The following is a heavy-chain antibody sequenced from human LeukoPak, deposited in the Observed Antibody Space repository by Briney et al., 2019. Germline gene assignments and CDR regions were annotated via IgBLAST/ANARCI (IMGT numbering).Heavy chain of an antibody. D-gene: IGHD6-19*01. CDR1: GFTMSNYG. Sequence: GSLRLSCAASGFTMSNYGVSWVRQSPGKGLEWIGEIYHTGSTNYNPSLKSRVTMSVDTPKNQFSLKVNSVTAADTATYYCAREVAAGSYRGFDYWGQGTLVTVSS. CDR3: AREVAAGSYRGFDY. CDR2: IYHTGST. V-gene: IGHV4-4*02. J-gene: IGHJ4*02.